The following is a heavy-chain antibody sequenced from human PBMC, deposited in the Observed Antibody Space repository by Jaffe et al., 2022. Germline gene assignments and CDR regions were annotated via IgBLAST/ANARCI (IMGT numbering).Heavy chain of an antibody. Sequence: EVQLVESGGGLVKPGGSLRLSCAASGFTFSNAWMSWVRQAPGKGLEWVGRIKSKTDGGTTDYAAPVKGRFTISRDDSKNTLYLQMNSLKTEDTAVYYCTTFLLYWWHGYFDLWGRGTLVTVSS. CDR2: IKSKTDGGTT. V-gene: IGHV3-15*01. CDR1: GFTFSNAW. CDR3: TTFLLYWWHGYFDL. J-gene: IGHJ2*01. D-gene: IGHD2-8*02.